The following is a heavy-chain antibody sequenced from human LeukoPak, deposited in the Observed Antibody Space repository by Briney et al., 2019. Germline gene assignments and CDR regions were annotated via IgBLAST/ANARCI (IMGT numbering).Heavy chain of an antibody. Sequence: GGSLRLSCAASGFTFSSYAMHWVRQAPGKGLEWVAVISYDGSNKYYADSVKGRFTISRDNSKNTLYLQMNSLRAEDTAVYYCARGAHKDYYYMDVWGKGPTVPVSS. CDR1: GFTFSSYA. V-gene: IGHV3-30*04. J-gene: IGHJ6*03. CDR2: ISYDGSNK. CDR3: ARGAHKDYYYMDV.